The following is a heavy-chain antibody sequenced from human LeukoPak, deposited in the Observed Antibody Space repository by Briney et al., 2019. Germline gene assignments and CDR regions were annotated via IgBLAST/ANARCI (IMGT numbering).Heavy chain of an antibody. J-gene: IGHJ4*02. CDR3: ARDQGFWSGYYFDY. Sequence: ASVTVSCTASGYTFTVYYMHWVRQAPGQGLEWMGWINPNSGGTNYAQKFQGRVTITRDTSISTAYMELSRLRSDDTAVYYCARDQGFWSGYYFDYWGQGTLVTVSS. D-gene: IGHD3-3*01. CDR1: GYTFTVYY. V-gene: IGHV1-2*02. CDR2: INPNSGGT.